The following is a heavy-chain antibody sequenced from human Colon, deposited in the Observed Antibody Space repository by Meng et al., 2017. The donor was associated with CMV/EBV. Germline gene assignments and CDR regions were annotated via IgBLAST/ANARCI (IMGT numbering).Heavy chain of an antibody. J-gene: IGHJ5*02. CDR1: GFIFSDYY. V-gene: IGHV3-11*05. CDR3: VKGHTMINP. D-gene: IGHD3-16*01. Sequence: QVQLVQSGGGLVELWGSLRLSCAASGFIFSDYYMTWIREAPGKGLEWVSYISPTGSDTNYADSVRGRFTISRDNAKNSLFLQMSSLTAEDTAVYYCVKGHTMINPWGQGTLVTVSS. CDR2: ISPTGSDT.